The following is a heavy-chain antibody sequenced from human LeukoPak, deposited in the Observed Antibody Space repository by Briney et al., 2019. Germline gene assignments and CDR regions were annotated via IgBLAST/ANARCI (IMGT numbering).Heavy chain of an antibody. CDR1: GFTFSAYA. J-gene: IGHJ3*02. V-gene: IGHV3-23*01. D-gene: IGHD3-22*01. Sequence: RGSLRLSCAASGFTFSAYAMAWVRQAPGKGLEWVSTISGSGGTTYSADSVKGRFTISRDNSKNILYLQVNSLRAGDTAVYYCAKDYYYDSSGYYYGDAFDIWGQGTMVTVSS. CDR3: AKDYYYDSSGYYYGDAFDI. CDR2: ISGSGGTT.